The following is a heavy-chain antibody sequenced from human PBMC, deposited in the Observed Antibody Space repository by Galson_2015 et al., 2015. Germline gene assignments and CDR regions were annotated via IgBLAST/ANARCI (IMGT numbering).Heavy chain of an antibody. D-gene: IGHD3-16*01. CDR1: VGTFCSSV. J-gene: IGHJ4*02. V-gene: IGHV1-69*13. CDR2: IIPISNTV. Sequence: SVKVSCKASVGTFCSSVMSWGRQAAGQGLEWMGGIIPISNTVTYAQKFQDRVAITADESTTTAYMVLSSLSSEDTALYFSARSFARVPTFLAPSSHFDRWGQGTLVTVSS. CDR3: ARSFARVPTFLAPSSHFDR.